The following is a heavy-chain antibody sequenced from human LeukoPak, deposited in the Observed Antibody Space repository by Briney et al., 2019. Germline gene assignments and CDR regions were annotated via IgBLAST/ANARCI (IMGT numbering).Heavy chain of an antibody. J-gene: IGHJ4*02. D-gene: IGHD6-19*01. CDR1: GYPFSTHY. V-gene: IGHV1-46*01. CDR3: ARDQAVAGTLDY. CDR2: INPSGGST. Sequence: ASVKVSCKASGYPFSTHYTYWVRQAPGQGLEWMGIINPSGGSTSYAQKFQGRVTMTRDMSTSTVFMELRSLRSEDTAVYYCARDQAVAGTLDYWGQGTLVTVSS.